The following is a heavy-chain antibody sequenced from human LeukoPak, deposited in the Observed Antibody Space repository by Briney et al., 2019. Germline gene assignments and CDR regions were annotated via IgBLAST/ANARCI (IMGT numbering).Heavy chain of an antibody. Sequence: PGGSLSLSCAASGFTFSSYAMSWVRQAPGKGLEWVSAISGSGGSTYYADSVKGRFTISRDNSKNTLYLQMNSLRAEDTAVYYCAKTYRDGYKIFDYWGQGTLVTVSS. J-gene: IGHJ4*02. D-gene: IGHD5-24*01. V-gene: IGHV3-23*01. CDR2: ISGSGGST. CDR3: AKTYRDGYKIFDY. CDR1: GFTFSSYA.